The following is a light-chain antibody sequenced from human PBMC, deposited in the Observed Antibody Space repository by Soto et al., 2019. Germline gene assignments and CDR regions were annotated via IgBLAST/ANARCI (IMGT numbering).Light chain of an antibody. CDR3: MQALQTPYT. J-gene: IGKJ2*01. CDR2: LGS. Sequence: DIVITQCPLSLPVTPGEPASISCRSGQSLLNSNGYNYLDWYLQKPGQSPQLLIYLGSNRASGVPDRFSGSGSGTDFTLKISRVEADDVGVFYCMQALQTPYTFGQGTKLEIK. CDR1: QSLLNSNGYNY. V-gene: IGKV2-28*01.